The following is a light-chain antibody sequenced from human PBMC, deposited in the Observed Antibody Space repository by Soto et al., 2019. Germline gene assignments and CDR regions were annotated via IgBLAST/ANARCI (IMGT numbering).Light chain of an antibody. J-gene: IGLJ3*02. CDR1: NSNIGSNP. CDR3: AAWDDSLNGVV. Sequence: QSVLTQPPSASGTPGQRVTISCSGSNSNIGSNPINWYQHLPGTAPKLLIYSINQRPSGVPDRFSGSKSGTSASLAISGLQSEDEANYYCAAWDDSLNGVVFGGATKLTVL. CDR2: SIN. V-gene: IGLV1-44*01.